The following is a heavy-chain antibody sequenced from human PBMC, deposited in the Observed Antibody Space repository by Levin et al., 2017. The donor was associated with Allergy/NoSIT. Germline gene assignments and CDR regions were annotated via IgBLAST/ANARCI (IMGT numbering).Heavy chain of an antibody. CDR2: INPNSGGT. J-gene: IGHJ5*02. CDR1: GYTFTGYY. CDR3: ARDKDDGYSSSWYLVGWFDP. D-gene: IGHD6-13*01. Sequence: GESLKISCKASGYTFTGYYMHWVRQAPGQGLEWMGWINPNSGGTNYAQKFQGRVTMTRDTSISTAYMELSRLRSDDTAVYYCARDKDDGYSSSWYLVGWFDPWGQGTLVTVSS. V-gene: IGHV1-2*02.